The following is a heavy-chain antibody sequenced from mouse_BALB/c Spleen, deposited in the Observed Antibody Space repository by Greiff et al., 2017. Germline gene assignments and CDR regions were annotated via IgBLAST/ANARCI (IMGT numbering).Heavy chain of an antibody. V-gene: IGHV2-9*02. D-gene: IGHD2-4*01. Sequence: VQGVESGPGLVAPSQSLSITCTVSGFSLTSYGVHWVRQPPGKGLEWLGVIWAGGSTNYNSALMSRLSISKDNSKSQVFLKMNSLQTDDTAMYYGARETYDYDERYFDYWGQGTTLTVSS. CDR1: GFSLTSYG. CDR2: IWAGGST. J-gene: IGHJ2*01. CDR3: ARETYDYDERYFDY.